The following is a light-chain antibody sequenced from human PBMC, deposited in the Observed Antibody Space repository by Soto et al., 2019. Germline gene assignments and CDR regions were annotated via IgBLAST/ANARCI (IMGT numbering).Light chain of an antibody. CDR3: QQFGRSPSMYT. V-gene: IGKV3-15*01. CDR2: GAS. J-gene: IGKJ2*01. Sequence: EIVMTQSPATLSVSPGERATLSCRASQSVSSNLAWYQQKPGQAPRLLIYGASTRATGIPARFSGSGSGTEFTLTLSSLQSEDFAVYYCQQFGRSPSMYTFGQGTKLEIK. CDR1: QSVSSN.